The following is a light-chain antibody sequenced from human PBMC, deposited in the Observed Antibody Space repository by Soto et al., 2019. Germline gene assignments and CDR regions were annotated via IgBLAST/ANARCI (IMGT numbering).Light chain of an antibody. CDR1: SSNIGAGYD. CDR3: SSYTSDSTHV. CDR2: GNS. V-gene: IGLV1-40*01. J-gene: IGLJ1*01. Sequence: QSVLTQPPSVSGAPGQRVTISCTGSSSNIGAGYDVHWYQQLPGTAPKLLIYGNSNRPSGVPDRFSGSKSGTSASLAITGLQAEDEADYYCSSYTSDSTHVFGSVTKLTVL.